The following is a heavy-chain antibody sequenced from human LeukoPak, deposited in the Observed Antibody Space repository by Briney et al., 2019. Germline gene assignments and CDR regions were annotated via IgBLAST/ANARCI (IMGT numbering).Heavy chain of an antibody. J-gene: IGHJ3*02. Sequence: SETLSLTCAVYGGSFSGYYWSWIRQPPGKGLEWIGRIYTSGSTNYNPSLKSRVTMSVDTSKNQFSLKLSSVTAADTAVYYCARDKQDYSSGWANDAFDIWGQGTMVTVSS. V-gene: IGHV4-4*07. CDR2: IYTSGST. CDR1: GGSFSGYY. CDR3: ARDKQDYSSGWANDAFDI. D-gene: IGHD6-19*01.